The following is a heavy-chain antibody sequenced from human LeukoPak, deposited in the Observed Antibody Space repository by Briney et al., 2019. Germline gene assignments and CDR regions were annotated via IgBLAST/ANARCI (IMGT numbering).Heavy chain of an antibody. V-gene: IGHV3-30-3*01. J-gene: IGHJ4*02. Sequence: GGSLRLSCAASGFTFSSYAMHWVRQAPGKGLEWVAVISYDGSNKYYADSVKGRFTISRDNSKNTLYLQMNSLRAEDTAVYYCAVPPTAFGELYFDYWGQGTLVTVSS. CDR1: GFTFSSYA. CDR2: ISYDGSNK. D-gene: IGHD3-10*01. CDR3: AVPPTAFGELYFDY.